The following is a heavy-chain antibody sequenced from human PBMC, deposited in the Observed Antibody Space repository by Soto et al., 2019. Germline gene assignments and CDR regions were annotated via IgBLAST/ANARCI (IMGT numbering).Heavy chain of an antibody. J-gene: IGHJ6*02. D-gene: IGHD2-15*01. CDR1: GFSLSTSGVG. Sequence: QITVKESGPTLVKPTQTLTLTCTFSGFSLSTSGVGVGWIRQPPGKALEWLALIYWDDDKRYSPSLTSRLTITKDTSKHQVVLTMTDMDPVDTATYYCGLLLVVVANYGMDVWGQGTTVTVSS. CDR2: IYWDDDK. CDR3: GLLLVVVANYGMDV. V-gene: IGHV2-5*02.